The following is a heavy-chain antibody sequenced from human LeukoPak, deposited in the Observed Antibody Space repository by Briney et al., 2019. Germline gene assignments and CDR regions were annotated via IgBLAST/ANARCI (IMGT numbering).Heavy chain of an antibody. CDR3: ARDLTSGGYH. J-gene: IGHJ5*02. Sequence: PGGTLRLSCAASGFTFSSYGMTWVRQAPGKGLEWVSGISGGPVSTNYADSVKGRFTISRDNAKNSLYLQMSSLRAEDTAVYYCARDLTSGGYHWGQGTLVTVSS. V-gene: IGHV3-21*01. CDR1: GFTFSSYG. D-gene: IGHD2-8*02. CDR2: ISGGPVST.